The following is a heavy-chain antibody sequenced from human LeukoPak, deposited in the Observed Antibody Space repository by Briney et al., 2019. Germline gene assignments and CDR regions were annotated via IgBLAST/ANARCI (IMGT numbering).Heavy chain of an antibody. CDR1: GGPIIASY. CDR3: ARVRFYDTTGYSTSYYLDC. CDR2: THYSGTG. D-gene: IGHD3-22*01. Sequence: PSETLSLTCAVSGGPIIASYWSWIRQPPGKGLEWIGYTHYSGTGNYNPSLKSRVTISIDTSKNRFSLRLTSVTAAGTAVYYCARVRFYDTTGYSTSYYLDCWGQGALVTVSS. V-gene: IGHV4-59*01. J-gene: IGHJ4*02.